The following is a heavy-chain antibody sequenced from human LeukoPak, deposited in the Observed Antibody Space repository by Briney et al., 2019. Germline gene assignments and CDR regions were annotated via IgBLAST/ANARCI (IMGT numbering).Heavy chain of an antibody. CDR2: ISAYNGNT. D-gene: IGHD3-10*01. J-gene: IGHJ5*02. V-gene: IGHV1-18*01. CDR1: GYTSTSYG. CDR3: ARTRVSLWFGEQINWFDP. Sequence: SVKDSCKATGYTSTSYGIRWVRQAPGQGLAGMGWISAYNGNTNYAQKLQGRVTMTTDTSTSTAYMELRSLRSDDTAVYYCARTRVSLWFGEQINWFDPWGQGTLVTVSS.